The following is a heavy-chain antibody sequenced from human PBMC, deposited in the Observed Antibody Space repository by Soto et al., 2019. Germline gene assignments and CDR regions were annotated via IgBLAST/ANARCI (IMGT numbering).Heavy chain of an antibody. CDR2: ISGSGGST. V-gene: IGHV3-23*01. CDR3: AKVSRGIGVVPAAVN. D-gene: IGHD2-2*01. CDR1: GHTFHNYA. J-gene: IGHJ4*02. Sequence: EVQLLESGGGLEQPGGSLRLSCVGSGHTFHNYAMTWVRQAPGKGLEWVSGISGSGGSTYYADSVRGRFTISRDDSKHTLYLQMNSLRAEETAVYYCAKVSRGIGVVPAAVNWGQGTLVTVSS.